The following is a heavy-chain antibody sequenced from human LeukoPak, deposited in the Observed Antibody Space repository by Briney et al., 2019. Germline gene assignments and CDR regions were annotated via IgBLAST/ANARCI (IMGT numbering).Heavy chain of an antibody. Sequence: PSETLSLTCTVSGGSISSHYWSWIRQPPGKGLEWIGYIYYSGSTNYNPSLNSRVTISVDTSKNQFSLKLSSVTAADTAVYYCARGVHYDFWSGYSFDYWGQGTLVTVSS. V-gene: IGHV4-59*11. CDR2: IYYSGST. D-gene: IGHD3-3*01. CDR1: GGSISSHY. CDR3: ARGVHYDFWSGYSFDY. J-gene: IGHJ4*02.